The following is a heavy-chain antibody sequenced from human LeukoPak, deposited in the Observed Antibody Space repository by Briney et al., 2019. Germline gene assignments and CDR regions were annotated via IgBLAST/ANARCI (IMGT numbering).Heavy chain of an antibody. V-gene: IGHV4-34*01. D-gene: IGHD3-3*01. CDR2: INHSGST. CDR1: GGSFSGYY. CDR3: ARQEAADYDFWSGPDLNWIDP. Sequence: KPSETLSLTCAVYGGSFSGYYWSWIRQPPGKGLEWIGEINHSGSTNYNPSLKSRVTISVDTSKNRFSLKLSSVTAADTAVYYCARQEAADYDFWSGPDLNWIDPWGQGTLVTDSS. J-gene: IGHJ5*02.